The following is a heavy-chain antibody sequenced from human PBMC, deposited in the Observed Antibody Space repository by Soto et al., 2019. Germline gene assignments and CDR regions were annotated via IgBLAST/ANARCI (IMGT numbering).Heavy chain of an antibody. V-gene: IGHV4-39*01. CDR3: ARLLYCSSTSCYLRWFDT. D-gene: IGHD2-2*01. CDR1: GGSISSSSYY. CDR2: IYYSGST. J-gene: IGHJ5*02. Sequence: SETLSLTCTVSGGSISSSSYYWGWIRQPPGKGLEWIGSIYYSGSTYYNPSLKSRVTISVDTSKNQFSLKLSSVTAADTAVYYCARLLYCSSTSCYLRWFDTWGQGTLVTVSS.